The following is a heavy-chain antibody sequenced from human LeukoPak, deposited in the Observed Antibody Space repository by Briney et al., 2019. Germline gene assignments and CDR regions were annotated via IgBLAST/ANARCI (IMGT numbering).Heavy chain of an antibody. CDR1: GGSISSYY. Sequence: PSETLSLTRTVSGGSISSYYWNWIRQPPGKGLEWIGYIYYSGNTNYNPSLKSRVTISVDTSKNQFSLRLSSVTAADTAVYYCARVTGYVMEDYFDYWGQGTLVTVSS. D-gene: IGHD6-13*01. CDR2: IYYSGNT. V-gene: IGHV4-59*01. J-gene: IGHJ4*02. CDR3: ARVTGYVMEDYFDY.